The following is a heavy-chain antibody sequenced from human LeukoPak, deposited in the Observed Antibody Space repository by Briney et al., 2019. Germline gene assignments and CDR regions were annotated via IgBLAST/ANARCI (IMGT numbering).Heavy chain of an antibody. Sequence: GGSLRLSCAASGFTVSSHYMAWVRQAPGKGLEWVSVIYSGGGTYYAASVRGRFTISRDISENMIFLHLSSLRAEDTALYYCAGTASNPPHFDYWGQGTLVTVSS. CDR3: AGTASNPPHFDY. CDR1: GFTVSSHY. V-gene: IGHV3-53*01. D-gene: IGHD4-11*01. CDR2: IYSGGGT. J-gene: IGHJ4*02.